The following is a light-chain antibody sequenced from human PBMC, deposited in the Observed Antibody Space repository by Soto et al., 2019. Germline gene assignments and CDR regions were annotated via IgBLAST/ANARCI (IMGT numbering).Light chain of an antibody. CDR1: SSDVGDYNY. V-gene: IGLV2-14*01. CDR3: SSYTSSSTLG. J-gene: IGLJ2*01. Sequence: QSVLTQPASVSGSPGQSITISCNGTSSDVGDYNYVSWYQQHPGKAPKLMIYEVTNRPSGVSNRFSGSKSGNTASLTISGLQAEDEADYNCSSYTSSSTLGFGGGTKVTVL. CDR2: EVT.